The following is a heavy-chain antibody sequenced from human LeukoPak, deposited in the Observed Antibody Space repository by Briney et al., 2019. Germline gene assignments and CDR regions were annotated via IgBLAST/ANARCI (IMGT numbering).Heavy chain of an antibody. CDR3: ARHGILWFGELSQTYGMDV. D-gene: IGHD3-10*01. CDR2: IYYSGST. J-gene: IGHJ6*02. Sequence: PSETLSLTCTVSGGSISSYYWSWIRQPPGKGLEWIGYIYYSGSTNYNPSLKSRVTISVDTSKNQFSLKLSSVTAADTAVHYCARHGILWFGELSQTYGMDVWGQGTTVTVSS. CDR1: GGSISSYY. V-gene: IGHV4-59*08.